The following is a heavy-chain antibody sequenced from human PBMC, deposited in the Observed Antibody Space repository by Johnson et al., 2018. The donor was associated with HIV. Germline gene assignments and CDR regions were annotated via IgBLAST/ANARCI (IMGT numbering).Heavy chain of an antibody. CDR2: IYSGGGT. CDR3: ARDRGYSGYDWGAFDI. J-gene: IGHJ3*02. V-gene: IGHV3-66*01. Sequence: VQLVESGGGVVQPGRSLRLSCAASGFTVSSNYMSWVRQAPGMGLQWVAGIYSGGGTQYADSVKDRFTISRDNSKNTLYLQMNSLRAEDTALYYCARDRGYSGYDWGAFDIWGQGTMVTVPS. D-gene: IGHD5-12*01. CDR1: GFTVSSNY.